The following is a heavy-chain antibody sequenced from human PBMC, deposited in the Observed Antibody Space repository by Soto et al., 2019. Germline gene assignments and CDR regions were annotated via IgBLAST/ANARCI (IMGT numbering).Heavy chain of an antibody. CDR2: ISYDGSNK. CDR3: ATCASPPKFDY. Sequence: GGSLRLSCAASGFTFSSYGMPWVGQAPGKGLEWVAVISYDGSNKYYADSVKGRFTISRDNSKNTLYLQMNSLRAEDTAVYYCATCASPPKFDYWGPGTLVTVTS. J-gene: IGHJ4*02. CDR1: GFTFSSYG. V-gene: IGHV3-30*03.